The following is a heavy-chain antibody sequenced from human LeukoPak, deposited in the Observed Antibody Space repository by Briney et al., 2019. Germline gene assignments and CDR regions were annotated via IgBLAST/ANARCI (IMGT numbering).Heavy chain of an antibody. CDR1: GFIFSGYE. CDR2: INILGNTK. V-gene: IGHV3-48*03. D-gene: IGHD5-24*01. J-gene: IGHJ4*02. CDR3: ARDNNWSPDY. Sequence: GGSLRLSCAVSGFIFSGYEMNWGRQALGKGLEWLSYINILGNTKYYADSVKGRFTTSRDNARNTLYLQMNSLRAEDTAIYYCARDNNWSPDYWGQGTLVTVSS.